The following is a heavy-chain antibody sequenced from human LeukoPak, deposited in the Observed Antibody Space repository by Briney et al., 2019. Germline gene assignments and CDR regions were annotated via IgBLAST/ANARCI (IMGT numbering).Heavy chain of an antibody. CDR1: GYTFTDYY. CDR3: ARDSNYDILTASAFDI. V-gene: IGHV1-2*02. Sequence: ASVKVSCKASGYTFTDYYIHWVRQAPGQGLEWMGWINTNSGGTNYAQNFQGGVTMTRDTSISTAYMELSRLRSDDTAVYYCARDSNYDILTASAFDIWGQGTMVTVSS. J-gene: IGHJ3*02. CDR2: INTNSGGT. D-gene: IGHD3-9*01.